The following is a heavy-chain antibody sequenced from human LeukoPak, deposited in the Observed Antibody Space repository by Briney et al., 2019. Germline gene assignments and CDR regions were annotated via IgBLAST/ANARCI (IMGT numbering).Heavy chain of an antibody. CDR2: IYYSGST. J-gene: IGHJ6*03. D-gene: IGHD6-19*01. CDR1: GGSINSSSYY. CDR3: ARISPIYSSGQNRYYYYYMDV. V-gene: IGHV4-39*01. Sequence: SETLSLTCTVSGGSINSSSYYWGWIRQPPGKGLEWIGSIYYSGSTYYNPSLKSRVTISVDTSKNQFSLKLSSVTAADTAVYYCARISPIYSSGQNRYYYYYMDVWDKGTTVTVSS.